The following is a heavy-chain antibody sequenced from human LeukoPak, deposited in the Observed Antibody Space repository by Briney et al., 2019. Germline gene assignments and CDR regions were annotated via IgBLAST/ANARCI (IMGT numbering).Heavy chain of an antibody. Sequence: PSETLSLTCTVSGGSISSYYWSWIRQPPGKGLEWIGYIYTSGSTNYNPSLESRVTISVDTSKNQFSLKLSSVTAADTAVYYCARHYPDYYYYMDVWGKGTTVTVSS. CDR3: ARHYPDYYYYMDV. CDR1: GGSISSYY. J-gene: IGHJ6*03. V-gene: IGHV4-4*09. D-gene: IGHD3-10*01. CDR2: IYTSGST.